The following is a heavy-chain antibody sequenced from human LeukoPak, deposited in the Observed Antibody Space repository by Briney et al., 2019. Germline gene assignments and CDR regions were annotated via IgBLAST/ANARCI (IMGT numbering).Heavy chain of an antibody. V-gene: IGHV3-30*18. CDR3: AKEGRWLQSNYLDY. J-gene: IGHJ4*02. CDR1: GFTFSSYG. Sequence: PGGSLRLSCAASGFTFSSYGMHWVRQAPGKGLEWVAVISYDGSNKYYADSVKGRFTISRDNSKNTLYLQMNSLRAEDTAVYYCAKEGRWLQSNYLDYWGQGTLVTVSS. CDR2: ISYDGSNK. D-gene: IGHD5-24*01.